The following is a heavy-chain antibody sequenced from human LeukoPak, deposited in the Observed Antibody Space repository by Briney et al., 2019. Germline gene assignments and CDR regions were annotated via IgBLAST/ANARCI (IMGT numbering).Heavy chain of an antibody. CDR1: GFTFSSYD. V-gene: IGHV3-33*01. CDR2: IWYDGSNK. J-gene: IGHJ4*02. D-gene: IGHD1-26*01. CDR3: ARVPPSGNYYFDY. Sequence: GGSLRLSCAASGFTFSSYDMHWVRQAPGKGLEWVAVIWYDGSNKYYADSVKGRFTISRDNPKNTLYLQMNSLRVEDTAVYYCARVPPSGNYYFDYWGQGTLVTVSS.